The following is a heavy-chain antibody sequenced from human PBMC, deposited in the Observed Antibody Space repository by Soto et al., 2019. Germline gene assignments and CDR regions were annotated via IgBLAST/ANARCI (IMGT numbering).Heavy chain of an antibody. V-gene: IGHV4-34*01. CDR2: INHSGST. Sequence: SETLSLTCAVYGGSFSGYYWSWIRQPPGKGLEWIGEINHSGSTNYSPSSQGHVTITVDKSTSTAYLQWNTLKASDTAMYYCARHISNFRYYYYAMDVWGQGTTVTVSS. D-gene: IGHD4-4*01. J-gene: IGHJ6*02. CDR1: GGSFSGYY. CDR3: ARHISNFRYYYYAMDV.